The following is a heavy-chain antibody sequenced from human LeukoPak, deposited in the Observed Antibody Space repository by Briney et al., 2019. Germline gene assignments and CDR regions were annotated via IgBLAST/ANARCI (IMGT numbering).Heavy chain of an antibody. Sequence: ASVKVSCKASGGTFSSYAISWVRQAPGQGLEWMGGIIPIFGTANYAQKFQGRVTITADESTSTAYMELSSLRSEDTAVYYCARGAAYCGGDCYWGLYWYFDLWGRGTLVTVSS. J-gene: IGHJ2*01. D-gene: IGHD2-21*02. CDR2: IIPIFGTA. V-gene: IGHV1-69*13. CDR1: GGTFSSYA. CDR3: ARGAAYCGGDCYWGLYWYFDL.